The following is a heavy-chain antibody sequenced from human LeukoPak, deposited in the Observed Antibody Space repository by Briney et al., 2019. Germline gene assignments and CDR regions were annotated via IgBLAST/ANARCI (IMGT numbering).Heavy chain of an antibody. CDR2: INPNSGGT. V-gene: IGHV1-2*02. CDR1: GYTFTGYY. D-gene: IGHD2-2*01. J-gene: IGHJ4*02. CDR3: ARETRRIVVVPAASSVFDY. Sequence: GASVKVSCKASGYTFTGYYMHWVRQAPGQGLEWMGWINPNSGGTSYAQKFQGRVTMTRDTSISTAYMELSRLRSDDTAVYYCARETRRIVVVPAASSVFDYWGQGTLVTVSS.